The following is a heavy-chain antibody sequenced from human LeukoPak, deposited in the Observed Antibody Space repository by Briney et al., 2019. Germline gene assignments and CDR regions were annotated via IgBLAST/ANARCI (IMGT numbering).Heavy chain of an antibody. J-gene: IGHJ3*02. V-gene: IGHV3-11*04. Sequence: GGSLRLTCAASGFTFSDYYMSWIRQAPGKGVEWLSYNSNSGSTIYYADSVKGRFTISRDNAKNSMYLQMNSLRAEDTAVYYCASGNYYDSSGDAFDIWGQGTMVTVSS. CDR1: GFTFSDYY. CDR2: NSNSGSTI. D-gene: IGHD3-22*01. CDR3: ASGNYYDSSGDAFDI.